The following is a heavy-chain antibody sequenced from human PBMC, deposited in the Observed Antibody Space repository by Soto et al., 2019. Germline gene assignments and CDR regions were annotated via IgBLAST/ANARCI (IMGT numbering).Heavy chain of an antibody. CDR3: ARDGPLLWFGDPPQVYGMDV. Sequence: QVQLVESGGGVVQPGRSLRLSCAASGFTFSSYGMHWVRQAPGKGLEWVAVIWYDGSNKYYADSVKGRFTISRDNSKNTLYLQMNSLRAEDTAVYYCARDGPLLWFGDPPQVYGMDVWGQGTTVTVSS. CDR1: GFTFSSYG. D-gene: IGHD3-10*01. J-gene: IGHJ6*02. CDR2: IWYDGSNK. V-gene: IGHV3-33*01.